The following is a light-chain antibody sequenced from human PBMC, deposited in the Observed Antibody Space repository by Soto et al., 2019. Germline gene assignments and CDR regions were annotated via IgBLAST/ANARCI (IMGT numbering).Light chain of an antibody. CDR1: NSNIGAGYD. Sequence: QSALTQPPSVSGAPGQRATISCTGSNSNIGAGYDVHWYQQLPGTAPKLLIAAVTSRPSGVPDRFSGSKSGTSAYLAITGLQAEDEADYYCQSFDSGLSGWVFGGGTQLTVL. CDR3: QSFDSGLSGWV. CDR2: AVT. V-gene: IGLV1-40*01. J-gene: IGLJ3*02.